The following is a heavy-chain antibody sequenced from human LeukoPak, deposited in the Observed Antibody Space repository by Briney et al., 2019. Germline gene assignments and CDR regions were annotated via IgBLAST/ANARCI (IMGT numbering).Heavy chain of an antibody. CDR3: ARLVSSGWYNDY. CDR1: GYSFTSYW. Sequence: GESLQISSKGSGYSFTSYWIGWVRQLPGKGLEWMGIIYPGDSDARYSPSFQGQVTISADKSISTAYLQWSSLKASDTAMYYCARLVSSGWYNDYWGQGTLVTVSS. CDR2: IYPGDSDA. D-gene: IGHD6-19*01. J-gene: IGHJ4*02. V-gene: IGHV5-51*01.